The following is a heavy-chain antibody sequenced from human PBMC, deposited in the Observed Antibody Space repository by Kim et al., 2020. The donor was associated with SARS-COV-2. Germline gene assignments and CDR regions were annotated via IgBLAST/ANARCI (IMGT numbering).Heavy chain of an antibody. V-gene: IGHV3-11*01. CDR1: GFKFSDFY. CDR2: ISSSASIV. CDR3: AKGGNHEFLWGSYRYGLDS. J-gene: IGHJ4*02. D-gene: IGHD3-16*02. Sequence: GGSLRLSCSASGFKFSDFYMTWIRQAPGKGPEWVSYISSSASIVYDADSVKGRFTISRDNAKNLLYLQLSSLRADDTAVYYCAKGGNHEFLWGSYRYGLDSWGQGTLVSVSS.